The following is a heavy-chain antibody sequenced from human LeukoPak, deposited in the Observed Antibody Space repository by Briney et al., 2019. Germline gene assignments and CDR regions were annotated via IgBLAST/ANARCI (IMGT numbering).Heavy chain of an antibody. J-gene: IGHJ6*03. CDR1: GYTFTTHG. Sequence: ASVKVSCKASGYTFTTHGISWVRQAPGQGLEWMGWISAYNGNTNYAQKLQGRVTMTTDTSTSTAYMELRSLRSDDTAVYYCARAHVGYYYYYMDVWGKGTTVTVSS. CDR2: ISAYNGNT. D-gene: IGHD2-15*01. CDR3: ARAHVGYYYYYMDV. V-gene: IGHV1-18*01.